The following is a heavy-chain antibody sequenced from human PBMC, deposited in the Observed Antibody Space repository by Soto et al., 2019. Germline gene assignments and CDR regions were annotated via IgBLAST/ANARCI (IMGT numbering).Heavy chain of an antibody. CDR2: ISAYNGNT. D-gene: IGHD6-13*01. V-gene: IGHV1-18*01. J-gene: IGHJ6*02. CDR3: ARDEAAAGYYYYYGMDV. CDR1: GYTFTSYG. Sequence: QVQLVQSGAEVKKPGASVKVSCKASGYTFTSYGISWVRQAPGQGLEWMGWISAYNGNTNYAQKLQGRVTMTTDTSTSTAYMELRSLRSDDTAVYYCARDEAAAGYYYYYGMDVWGQGTTVTVSS.